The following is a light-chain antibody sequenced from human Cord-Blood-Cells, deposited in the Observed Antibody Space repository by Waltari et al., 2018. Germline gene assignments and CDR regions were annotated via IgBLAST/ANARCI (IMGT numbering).Light chain of an antibody. Sequence: NFMLTQPHSVSESPGKTVPLSCTRSSGSIASNYVQWSQQRPGSAPTTVIYEDNQRPSGVPDRFSGSIDSSSNSASLTISGLKTEDEADDYCQSYDSSNQVFGGGTKLTVL. V-gene: IGLV6-57*03. CDR3: QSYDSSNQV. J-gene: IGLJ3*02. CDR2: EDN. CDR1: SGSIASNY.